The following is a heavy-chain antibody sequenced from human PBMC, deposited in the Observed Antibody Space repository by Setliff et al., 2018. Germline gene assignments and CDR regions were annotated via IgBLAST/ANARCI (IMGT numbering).Heavy chain of an antibody. V-gene: IGHV4-34*01. CDR2: INHRGST. J-gene: IGHJ4*02. Sequence: KASETLSLTCAAYGGTFSDYHWTWIRQSPEKGLEWIGEINHRGSTNYNPSLKSRVTISIDTSEDQFSLKLISMTAADTAVYYCARGRNIAARLLDSWGQGTLVTVSS. CDR1: GGTFSDYH. D-gene: IGHD6-6*01. CDR3: ARGRNIAARLLDS.